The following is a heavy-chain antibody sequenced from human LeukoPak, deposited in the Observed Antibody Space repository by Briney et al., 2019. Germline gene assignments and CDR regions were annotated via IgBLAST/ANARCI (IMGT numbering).Heavy chain of an antibody. CDR1: GGSISSYY. CDR3: ARLGSILTGGNWFDP. Sequence: SETLSLTCTVSGGSISSYYWSWIRQPPGKGLEWIGYIYYSGSTNYNPSLKSRVTISVDTSKNQFSLKLSSVTAADTAVYYCARLGSILTGGNWFDPWGQGTLVTVSS. CDR2: IYYSGST. D-gene: IGHD3-10*01. V-gene: IGHV4-59*08. J-gene: IGHJ5*02.